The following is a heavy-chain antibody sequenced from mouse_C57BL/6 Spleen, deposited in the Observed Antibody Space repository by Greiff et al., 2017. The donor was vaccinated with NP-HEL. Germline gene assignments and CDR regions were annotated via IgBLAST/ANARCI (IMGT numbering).Heavy chain of an antibody. V-gene: IGHV7-3*01. Sequence: DVMLVESGGGLVQPGGSLSLSCAASGFTFTDCYMSWVRQPPGKALEWLGFIRNKANGYTTEYSASVKGRFTISRDNSQSILYLQMKALRAEDRATYYCARSDPPRAWFAYWGQGTLVTVSA. CDR3: ARSDPPRAWFAY. CDR2: IRNKANGYTT. CDR1: GFTFTDCY. J-gene: IGHJ3*01.